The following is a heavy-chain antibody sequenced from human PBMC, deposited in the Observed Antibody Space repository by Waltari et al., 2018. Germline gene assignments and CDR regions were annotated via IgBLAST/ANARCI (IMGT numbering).Heavy chain of an antibody. J-gene: IGHJ6*02. CDR1: GFSLRNYW. Sequence: EEQLLESGGGLVQPGDSLRLSCAASGFSLRNYWMNWVRQAPRKGLVWCTRISNDRSSITYADSVKGRFTISRDNAKNTLYLKMKRLRAEDTAVYYCVRLAQRTYRSPVPGRHYYYGMNVWGQGTTVTVSS. D-gene: IGHD3-10*01. CDR3: VRLAQRTYRSPVPGRHYYYGMNV. CDR2: ISNDRSSI. V-gene: IGHV3-74*01.